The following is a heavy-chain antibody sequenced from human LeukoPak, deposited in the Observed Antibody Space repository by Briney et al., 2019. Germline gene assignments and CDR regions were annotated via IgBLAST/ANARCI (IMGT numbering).Heavy chain of an antibody. V-gene: IGHV1-2*02. CDR3: ARGGVVWGSSNNNWFDP. Sequence: ASVKVSCKASGYTFTGYYMHWVRQAPGQGLEWMGWINPNSGGTNYAQKFQGRVTMTRDTSISTAYIELSRLRSDDTAVYYCARGGVVWGSSNNNWFDPWGQGTLVTVSS. CDR1: GYTFTGYY. D-gene: IGHD3-16*01. J-gene: IGHJ5*02. CDR2: INPNSGGT.